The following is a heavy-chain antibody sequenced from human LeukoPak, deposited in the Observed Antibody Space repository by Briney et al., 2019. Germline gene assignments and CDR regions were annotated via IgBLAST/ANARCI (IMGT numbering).Heavy chain of an antibody. CDR1: GFTFDDYA. CDR2: ISWNSGSI. V-gene: IGHV3-9*01. D-gene: IGHD3-22*01. J-gene: IGHJ4*02. CDR3: AKGNDSSGYYYSFDC. Sequence: GGSLRLSCAASGFTFDDYAMHWVRQAPGKGLGWVSGISWNSGSIGYADSVKGRFTISRDNAKNSLYLQMNSLRAEDTALYYCAKGNDSSGYYYSFDCWGQGTLVTVSS.